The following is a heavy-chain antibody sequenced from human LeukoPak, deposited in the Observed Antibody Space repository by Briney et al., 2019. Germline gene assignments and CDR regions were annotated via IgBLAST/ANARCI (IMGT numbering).Heavy chain of an antibody. J-gene: IGHJ6*02. D-gene: IGHD2-21*01. V-gene: IGHV4-34*01. CDR2: INHSGST. CDR3: AREGEVRYYYYGMDV. Sequence: SETLSLTCAVYGGSFSGYYWSWIRQPPGKGLEWIGEINHSGSTNYNPSLKSRVTISVDTSKNQFSLKLSSVTAADTAVYYCAREGEVRYYYYGMDVWGQGTTVTVSS. CDR1: GGSFSGYY.